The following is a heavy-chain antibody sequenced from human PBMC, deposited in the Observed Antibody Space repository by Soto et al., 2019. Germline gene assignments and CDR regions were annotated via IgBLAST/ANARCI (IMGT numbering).Heavy chain of an antibody. CDR1: GGTFRTES. V-gene: IGHV1-69*13. D-gene: IGHD4-17*01. Sequence: QVHLVQSGAEVKKPGSSVKVSCKYSGGTFRTESINWVRQAPGQGLEWMGGILPFFGTADYAPRFQGRVIITADGATPRAYMELSSLTSQDTAAYFCARGHEYGCNSDAFDVWGQGTMVTVSS. J-gene: IGHJ3*01. CDR2: ILPFFGTA. CDR3: ARGHEYGCNSDAFDV.